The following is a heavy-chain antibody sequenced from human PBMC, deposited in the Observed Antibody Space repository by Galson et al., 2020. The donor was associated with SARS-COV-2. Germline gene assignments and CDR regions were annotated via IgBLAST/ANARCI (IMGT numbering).Heavy chain of an antibody. D-gene: IGHD1-1*01. CDR1: GFIVSSNH. CDR2: FSSGGIT. V-gene: IGHV3-53*01. CDR3: ARHGPGQRIDS. Sequence: SCAASGFIVSSNHMTWVRQAPGRGLEWVSLFSSGGITYYADSVKGRFSISRDSSKNTVFLQMDSLRVEDTAVYYCARHGPGQRIDSWGQGTLVTVSS. J-gene: IGHJ4*02.